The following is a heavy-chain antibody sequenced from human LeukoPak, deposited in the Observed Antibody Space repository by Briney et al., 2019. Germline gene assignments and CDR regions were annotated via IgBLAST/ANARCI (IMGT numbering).Heavy chain of an antibody. V-gene: IGHV1-8*01. CDR3: ARGTGSSGWYTVYYYYGMDV. D-gene: IGHD6-19*01. Sequence: GASVKVSCKASGYTFTSYDINWVRQATGQGLEWMGWMNPNSGNTGYAQKFQGRVTMTRNTSISTAYMELSSLRSEDTAVYYCARGTGSSGWYTVYYYYGMDVWGQGTTVTVSS. CDR1: GYTFTSYD. CDR2: MNPNSGNT. J-gene: IGHJ6*02.